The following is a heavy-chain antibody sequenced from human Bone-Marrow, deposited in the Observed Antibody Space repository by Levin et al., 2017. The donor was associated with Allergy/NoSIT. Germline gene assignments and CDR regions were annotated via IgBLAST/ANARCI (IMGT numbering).Heavy chain of an antibody. Sequence: GESLKISCAASGFTFHTYAMNWVRQTPGKGLEWVSTIGSDGNNKFYADSVQGRFTISRDNSKNTLYLQMNSLRDDDTGVYYCAKHGYCPDGVCRRTTWFDPWGQGTLVTVS. CDR1: GFTFHTYA. CDR2: IGSDGNNK. CDR3: AKHGYCPDGVCRRTTWFDP. J-gene: IGHJ5*02. V-gene: IGHV3-23*01. D-gene: IGHD2-8*01.